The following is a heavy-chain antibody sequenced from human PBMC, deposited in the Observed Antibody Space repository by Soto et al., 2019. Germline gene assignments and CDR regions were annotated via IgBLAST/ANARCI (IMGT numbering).Heavy chain of an antibody. J-gene: IGHJ6*02. D-gene: IGHD1-26*01. Sequence: GASVKVSCHASGGTFSSYASSWVRQAPGQGLEWMGGIIPIFGTANYAQKFQGRVTITADESTSTAYMELSSMRSEDTAVYYCARGLIVGANESRYGMDVWGQATTVTVSS. CDR3: ARGLIVGANESRYGMDV. V-gene: IGHV1-69*13. CDR1: GGTFSSYA. CDR2: IIPIFGTA.